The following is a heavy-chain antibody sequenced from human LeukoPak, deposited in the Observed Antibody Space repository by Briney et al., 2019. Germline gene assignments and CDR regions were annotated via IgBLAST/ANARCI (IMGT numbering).Heavy chain of an antibody. CDR3: ARGLQEDGYSYCYFDY. CDR2: IKQDGGEK. D-gene: IGHD5-24*01. V-gene: IGHV3-7*01. CDR1: GFTFSDYW. Sequence: GGSLRLSCAASGFTFSDYWMGWVRQVPGKGLEWVANIKQDGGEKYYVDSVEGRFTISRDNAKNSLYLQMNSLRAEDTAVYYCARGLQEDGYSYCYFDYWGQGTLVTVSS. J-gene: IGHJ4*02.